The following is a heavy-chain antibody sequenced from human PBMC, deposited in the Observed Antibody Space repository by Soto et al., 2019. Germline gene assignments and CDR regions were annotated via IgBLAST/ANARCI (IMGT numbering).Heavy chain of an antibody. CDR2: INPSGGYT. Sequence: ASVKVSFKASGYTFTSYYMHWVRQAPGQGLEWMGIINPSGGYTSYAQKFQGTVTMTSDTSTSTVYMELSSLRSEDTAVYYCATDGGSAGFDYWGQGTLVTVSS. J-gene: IGHJ4*02. CDR1: GYTFTSYY. V-gene: IGHV1-46*01. D-gene: IGHD3-16*01. CDR3: ATDGGSAGFDY.